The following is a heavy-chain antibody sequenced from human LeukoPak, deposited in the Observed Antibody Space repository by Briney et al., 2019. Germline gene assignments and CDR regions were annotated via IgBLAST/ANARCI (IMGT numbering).Heavy chain of an antibody. D-gene: IGHD2-2*01. CDR3: ARRTYQLYNTYDY. Sequence: PSETLSLTCTVSGGSISSGSYYWSRIRQPPGEGLEWIGSIYYSGSTYYNPSLKSRVTISVDTSKNQCSLKLSSVTAADTAVYYCARRTYQLYNTYDYWGQGTLVTVSS. CDR2: IYYSGST. V-gene: IGHV4-39*01. CDR1: GGSISSGSYY. J-gene: IGHJ4*02.